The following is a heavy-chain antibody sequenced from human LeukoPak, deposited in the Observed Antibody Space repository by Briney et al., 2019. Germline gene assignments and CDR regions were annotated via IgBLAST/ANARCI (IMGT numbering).Heavy chain of an antibody. V-gene: IGHV4-30-4*01. J-gene: IGHJ4*02. Sequence: SPSETLSLTCTVSGGSISSGDYYWSWIRQPPGKGLEWIGYIYYSGSTYYNPSLKSRVTISVDTSKNQFSLKLSSVTAADTAVYYCARVGGGTYYYDSSGYQFDYWGQGTLVTVSS. CDR1: GGSISSGDYY. CDR2: IYYSGST. CDR3: ARVGGGTYYYDSSGYQFDY. D-gene: IGHD3-22*01.